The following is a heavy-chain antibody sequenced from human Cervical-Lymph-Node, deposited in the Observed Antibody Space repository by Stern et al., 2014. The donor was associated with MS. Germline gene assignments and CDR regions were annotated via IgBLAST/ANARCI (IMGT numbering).Heavy chain of an antibody. CDR3: AKSPVGYYDSSAYYYWYFDL. D-gene: IGHD3-22*01. Sequence: EVQLVESGGGLVQPGRSLRLSCAASGFTFDDYAMHWVRKAPGKGLEWVSGVGWNSGSIGYADSVKCRFTISRDNAKNSLYLQMNSLRAEDTALYYCAKSPVGYYDSSAYYYWYFDLWGRGTLVTVSS. V-gene: IGHV3-9*01. J-gene: IGHJ2*01. CDR2: VGWNSGSI. CDR1: GFTFDDYA.